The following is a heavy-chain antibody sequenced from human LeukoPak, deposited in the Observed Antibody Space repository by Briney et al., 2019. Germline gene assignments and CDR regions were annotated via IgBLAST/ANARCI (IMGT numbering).Heavy chain of an antibody. V-gene: IGHV3-9*01. CDR1: GFTFDDYA. D-gene: IGHD6-19*01. CDR3: AKDKGGSGNDAFDI. J-gene: IGHJ3*02. Sequence: GGSLRLSCAASGFTFDDYAMHWVRQAPGKGLEWVSGISWNSGSIGYADSVKGRFTISRDNAKNSLYLQMNSLRAEDTALYYCAKDKGGSGNDAFDIWGQGTMVTVSS. CDR2: ISWNSGSI.